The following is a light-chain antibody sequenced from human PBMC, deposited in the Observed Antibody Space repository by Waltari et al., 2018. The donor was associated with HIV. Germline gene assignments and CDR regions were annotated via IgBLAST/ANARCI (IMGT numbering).Light chain of an antibody. CDR1: SNDVGGYNY. V-gene: IGLV2-8*01. Sequence: QSALTQPPSASGSPGQSVTISCTGTSNDVGGYNYVSWYQQHPGKAPKLMIYEVTKRPSGVPDRFSGSKSGNTASLTVSGLQAEDEADYYGQSYDSSLSGSVFGGGTKLTVL. J-gene: IGLJ2*01. CDR3: QSYDSSLSGSV. CDR2: EVT.